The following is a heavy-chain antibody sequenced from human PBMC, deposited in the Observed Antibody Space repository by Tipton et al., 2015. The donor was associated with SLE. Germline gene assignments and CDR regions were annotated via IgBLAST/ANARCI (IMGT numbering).Heavy chain of an antibody. CDR2: INHSGST. CDR3: ARGYDSSGYYSLAFDY. CDR1: GGSFSGYY. Sequence: TLSLTCAVYGGSFSGYYWSWIRQPPGKGLEWIGEINHSGSTYYNPSLKSRVTISVDTSKNQFSLKLSSVTAADTAVYYCARGYDSSGYYSLAFDYWGQGTLVTVSS. D-gene: IGHD3-22*01. V-gene: IGHV4-34*01. J-gene: IGHJ4*02.